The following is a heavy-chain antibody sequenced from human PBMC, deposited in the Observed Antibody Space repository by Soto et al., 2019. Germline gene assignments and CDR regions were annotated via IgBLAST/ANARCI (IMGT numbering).Heavy chain of an antibody. CDR1: GFTFSSYA. V-gene: IGHV3-23*01. CDR3: GKRLSSTSRYSPSDY. D-gene: IGHD2-2*01. Sequence: EVQLLESGGGLVQPGGSLRLSCEASGFTFSSYAMRWVRQAPGKGLEWVSAIGGSGSSTYYADSVKGRFTVSRDNSKNTVYLQMNSLRAEDTAVYYCGKRLSSTSRYSPSDYCGQGTLVTVSS. J-gene: IGHJ4*02. CDR2: IGGSGSST.